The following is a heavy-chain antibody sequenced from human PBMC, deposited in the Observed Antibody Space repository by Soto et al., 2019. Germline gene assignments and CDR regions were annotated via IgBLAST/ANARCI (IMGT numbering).Heavy chain of an antibody. D-gene: IGHD3-9*01. CDR1: VGSISSSSYY. CDR3: AEGIRYFDWLSKSYYYYGMDV. J-gene: IGHJ6*02. CDR2: IYYSGST. V-gene: IGHV4-39*01. Sequence: SETLSLTCTVSVGSISSSSYYWGWIRQPPGKGLEWIGSIYYSGSTYYNPSLKSRVTISVDTSKNQFSLKLSSVTAADTAVYYCAEGIRYFDWLSKSYYYYGMDVWGQGTTVTVSS.